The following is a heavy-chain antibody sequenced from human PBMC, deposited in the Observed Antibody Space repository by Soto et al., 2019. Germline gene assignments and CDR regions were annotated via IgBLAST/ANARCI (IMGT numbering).Heavy chain of an antibody. Sequence: SETLSLTCTVSGGSLSGGVHSWSWIRQPPGKGLEWIGHIFDSGSTYYNPSLKSRLTISVDTSKNQFSLRLSSVTAADTAVYYCAREIMPLTNDCYFDLWGRGTLVTVSS. CDR3: AREIMPLTNDCYFDL. D-gene: IGHD2-8*01. J-gene: IGHJ2*01. V-gene: IGHV4-30-4*01. CDR2: IFDSGST. CDR1: GGSLSGGVHS.